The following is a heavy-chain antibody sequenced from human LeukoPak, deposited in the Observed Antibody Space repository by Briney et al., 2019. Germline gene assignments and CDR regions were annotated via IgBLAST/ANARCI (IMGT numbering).Heavy chain of an antibody. Sequence: GSLRLSCAASGFTFSSYEMNWVRQAPGKGLEWVSAISGSGGSTYYADSVKGRFTISRDNSKNTLYLQMNSLRAEDTAVYYCAARVKDYGDSYYYYYMDVWGKGTTVTFSS. CDR2: ISGSGGST. CDR3: AARVKDYGDSYYYYYMDV. J-gene: IGHJ6*03. CDR1: GFTFSSYE. V-gene: IGHV3-23*01. D-gene: IGHD4-17*01.